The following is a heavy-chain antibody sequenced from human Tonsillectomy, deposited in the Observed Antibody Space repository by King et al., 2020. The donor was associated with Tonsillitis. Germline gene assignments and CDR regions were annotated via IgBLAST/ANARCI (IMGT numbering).Heavy chain of an antibody. CDR1: GGTFSSYA. D-gene: IGHD5-18*01. Sequence: QLVQSGAEVKKPGSSVKVSCKASGGTFSSYAISWVRQAPGQGLEWMGGIIPIFGKANYAQKFQGRVTITADESTSTAYMELSSLRSEDTAVYYCARGMIQLWLRSRDYGMDVWGQGTTVTVSS. J-gene: IGHJ6*02. CDR2: IIPIFGKA. V-gene: IGHV1-69*12. CDR3: ARGMIQLWLRSRDYGMDV.